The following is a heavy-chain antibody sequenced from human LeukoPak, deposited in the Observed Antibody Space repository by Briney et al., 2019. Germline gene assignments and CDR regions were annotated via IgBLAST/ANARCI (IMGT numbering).Heavy chain of an antibody. Sequence: ASVKVSCKASGYTITGYYMHWVRQAPGQGLEWMGRINPNSGGSDSAQKFQGRITMTRDTSISTAYMELSSLRSEDTAVYYCARARNTAMQYYYYYGMDVWGQGTTVTVSS. CDR3: ARARNTAMQYYYYYGMDV. CDR1: GYTITGYY. V-gene: IGHV1-2*06. D-gene: IGHD5-18*01. J-gene: IGHJ6*02. CDR2: INPNSGGS.